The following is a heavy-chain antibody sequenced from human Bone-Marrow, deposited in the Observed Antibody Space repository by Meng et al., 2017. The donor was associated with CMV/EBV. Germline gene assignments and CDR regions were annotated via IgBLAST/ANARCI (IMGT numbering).Heavy chain of an antibody. CDR1: GFTFSSYA. CDR2: IYSGGSST. V-gene: IGHV3-23*03. J-gene: IGHJ5*02. Sequence: GGSLRLSCAASGFTFSSYAMSWVRQAPGKGLEWVSVIYSGGSSTYYADSVKGRFTISRDNSKNTLYLQMNSLRAEDTAVYYCAKSYNWKSWFDPWGQETLVTVSS. CDR3: AKSYNWKSWFDP. D-gene: IGHD1-1*01.